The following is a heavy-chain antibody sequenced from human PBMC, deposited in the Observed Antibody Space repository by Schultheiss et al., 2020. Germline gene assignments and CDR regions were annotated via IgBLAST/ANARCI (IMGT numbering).Heavy chain of an antibody. CDR1: GFTFANYA. V-gene: IGHV3-23*01. Sequence: GGSLRLSCAASGFTFANYAMSWVRQAPGKGLEWVSTISGGGASTYYADSVKGRFTISRDNSKNTLYLQMNSLRAEDTAVYYCAREDGKQQLINFQHWGQGTLVTVSS. J-gene: IGHJ1*01. CDR2: ISGGGAST. D-gene: IGHD6-13*01. CDR3: AREDGKQQLINFQH.